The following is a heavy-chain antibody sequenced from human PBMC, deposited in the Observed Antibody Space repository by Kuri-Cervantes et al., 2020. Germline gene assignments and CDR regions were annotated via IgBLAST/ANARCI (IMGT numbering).Heavy chain of an antibody. D-gene: IGHD2-15*01. Sequence: SETLSLTCAVYGGSFSGYYWSWIRQPPGKGLEWIGENNHSGSTNYNPSLKSRVTISLDTSKNQFSLQLNSVTPEDTAVYYCARDPGCSGGSCYSGVDYYYMDVWGKGTTVTVSS. J-gene: IGHJ6*03. CDR2: NNHSGST. CDR1: GGSFSGYY. CDR3: ARDPGCSGGSCYSGVDYYYMDV. V-gene: IGHV4-34*01.